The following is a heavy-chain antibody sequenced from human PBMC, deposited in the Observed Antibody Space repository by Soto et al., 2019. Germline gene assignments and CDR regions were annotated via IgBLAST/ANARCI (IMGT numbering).Heavy chain of an antibody. V-gene: IGHV4-31*03. Sequence: QVQLQESGPGLVKPSQTLSLTCTVSGGSISSGGYYWSWIRQHPGKGLEWIGYIYYSGSTYYNPSLKSRVTISVDTSKNQFSLKLSSVTAADTAVYYCARAPRDYDILTSYYGEKGNWFDPWGQGTLVTVSS. J-gene: IGHJ5*02. CDR3: ARAPRDYDILTSYYGEKGNWFDP. CDR1: GGSISSGGYY. D-gene: IGHD3-9*01. CDR2: IYYSGST.